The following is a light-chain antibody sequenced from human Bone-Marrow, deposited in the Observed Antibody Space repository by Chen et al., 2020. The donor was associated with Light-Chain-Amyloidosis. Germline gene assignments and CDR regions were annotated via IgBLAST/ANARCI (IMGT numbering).Light chain of an antibody. V-gene: IGLV2-14*01. CDR3: SSYTITSTLV. Sequence: QSALTQPASVSGSPGQSITISCTGTSSDVGGDNHVSWYQQHPDNAPKLMIYEVTNRPSWVPERFSGSKSDNTAALTISGLQTGDEADYFCSSYTITSTLVFGSGTRVTVL. J-gene: IGLJ1*01. CDR1: SSDVGGDNH. CDR2: EVT.